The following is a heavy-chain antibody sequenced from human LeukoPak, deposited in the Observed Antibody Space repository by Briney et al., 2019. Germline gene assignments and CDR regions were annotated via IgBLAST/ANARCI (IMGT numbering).Heavy chain of an antibody. D-gene: IGHD3-3*01. J-gene: IGHJ4*02. Sequence: GRSLRLSCAASGLTFSYYGVHWVRQAPGKGLEWVALISDDGSNKYYADSLMGRFTISRDNSKNTLYLQMNSLRAEDTAVYYCATEWSAGFWGQGTLVTVSS. CDR1: GLTFSYYG. CDR2: ISDDGSNK. V-gene: IGHV3-30*03. CDR3: ATEWSAGF.